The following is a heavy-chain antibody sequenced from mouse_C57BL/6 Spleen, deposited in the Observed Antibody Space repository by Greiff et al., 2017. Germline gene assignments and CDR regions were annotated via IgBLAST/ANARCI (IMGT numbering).Heavy chain of an antibody. Sequence: EVQLQQSGPELVKPGASVKIPCKASGYTFTDYNMDWVKQSHGKSLEWIGDINPNNGGTIYNQKFKGKAPLTVDKSSSTAYMELRSLTSEDTAVYYCARSDYYGSRPYFDYWGQGTTLTVSS. CDR2: INPNNGGT. D-gene: IGHD1-1*01. V-gene: IGHV1-18*01. J-gene: IGHJ2*01. CDR3: ARSDYYGSRPYFDY. CDR1: GYTFTDYN.